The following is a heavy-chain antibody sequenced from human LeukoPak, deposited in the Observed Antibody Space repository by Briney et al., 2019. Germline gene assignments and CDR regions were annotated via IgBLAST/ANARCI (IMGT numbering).Heavy chain of an antibody. D-gene: IGHD2-8*01. CDR1: GFTFSDYA. J-gene: IGHJ3*01. V-gene: IGHV3-23*01. CDR2: TAPV. CDR3: AKDSFSYNGIFDALDV. Sequence: GGSLRLSCSASGFTFSDYAMTWVRQAPGKGLEWVSSTAPVHYADSVKGRFTISRDDSKNTLFLQMNSLRAEDTAIYYCAKDSFSYNGIFDALDVWGQGTMVTVSS.